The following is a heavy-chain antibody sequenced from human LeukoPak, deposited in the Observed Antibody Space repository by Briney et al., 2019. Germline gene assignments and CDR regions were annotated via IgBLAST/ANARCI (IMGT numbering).Heavy chain of an antibody. V-gene: IGHV3-11*04. D-gene: IGHD3-3*01. CDR1: GYTFSDYY. CDR3: ASGLRFLEWLGAFDI. Sequence: GGSLRLSCAASGYTFSDYYMSWIRQAPGKGLEWVSYISSSGSTIYYADSVKGRFTISRDNAKNSLYLQMNSLRAEDTAVYYCASGLRFLEWLGAFDIWGQGTMVTVSS. CDR2: ISSSGSTI. J-gene: IGHJ3*02.